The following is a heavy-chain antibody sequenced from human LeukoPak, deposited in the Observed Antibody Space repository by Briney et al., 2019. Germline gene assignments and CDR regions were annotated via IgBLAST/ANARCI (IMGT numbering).Heavy chain of an antibody. CDR1: GFTFSSYA. V-gene: IGHV3-23*01. Sequence: SGGSLRLSCAASGFTFSSYAMSWVRQAPGKGLEWVSAISGSGGSTYYADSVKGRFTISRDNSKNTLYLQMDSLRAEDTAVYYCAKGNYYGSGSSYDYWGQGTLVTVSS. J-gene: IGHJ4*02. D-gene: IGHD3-10*01. CDR3: AKGNYYGSGSSYDY. CDR2: ISGSGGST.